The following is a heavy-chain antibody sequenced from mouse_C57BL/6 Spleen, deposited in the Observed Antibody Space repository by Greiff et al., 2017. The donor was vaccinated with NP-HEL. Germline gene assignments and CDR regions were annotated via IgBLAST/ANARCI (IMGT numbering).Heavy chain of an antibody. V-gene: IGHV5-9-1*02. CDR3: TRGSYYYGSSPFDY. CDR2: ISSGGDYI. Sequence: EVMLVESGEGLVKPGGSLKLSCAASGFTFSSYAMSWVRQTPEKRLEWVAYISSGGDYIYYADTVKGRFTISRDNARNTLYLQMSSLKSEDTAMYYCTRGSYYYGSSPFDYWGQGTTLTVSS. CDR1: GFTFSSYA. J-gene: IGHJ2*01. D-gene: IGHD1-1*01.